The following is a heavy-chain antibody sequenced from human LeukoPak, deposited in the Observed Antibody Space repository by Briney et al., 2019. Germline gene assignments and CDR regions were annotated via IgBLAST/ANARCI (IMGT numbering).Heavy chain of an antibody. CDR1: GFTFSDYW. CDR3: AGGALDY. CDR2: ISQDGREQ. Sequence: GGSLRLSCAASGFTFSDYWMSWVRQAPGQGLEWVAKISQDGREQRFVDSLKGRFTISRDNGKNLLFLQMDSLRAEDTAVYYCAGGALDYWGRGTLVSVSS. V-gene: IGHV3-7*04. J-gene: IGHJ4*02.